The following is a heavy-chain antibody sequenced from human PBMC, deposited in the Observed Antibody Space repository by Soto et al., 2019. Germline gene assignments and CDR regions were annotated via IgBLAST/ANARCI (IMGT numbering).Heavy chain of an antibody. V-gene: IGHV3-21*01. J-gene: IGHJ6*02. CDR3: AREGRCSSTSGYPYYYYYGMDV. D-gene: IGHD2-2*01. Sequence: EVQLVESGGGLVKPGGSLRLSCAASGFTFSSDSMNWVRQAPGKGLEWVSSISSSSSYIYYADSVKGRFTISRDNAKNSLYLQMNSLRAEDTAVYYCAREGRCSSTSGYPYYYYYGMDVWGQGTTVTVSS. CDR1: GFTFSSDS. CDR2: ISSSSSYI.